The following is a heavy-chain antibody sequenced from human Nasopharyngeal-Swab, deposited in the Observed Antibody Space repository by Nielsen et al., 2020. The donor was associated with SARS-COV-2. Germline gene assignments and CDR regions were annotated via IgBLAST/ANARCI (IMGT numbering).Heavy chain of an antibody. Sequence: GESLKISCEASGFTFTTSSMNWVRQASGKGLEWVSPISTTSNYISYGDSVKGRFTISRDNAKNSLYLQMNSLRAEDTAVYYCVRDEDVVGTTFWYWGQGTLVTVSS. J-gene: IGHJ4*02. CDR2: ISTTSNYI. CDR3: VRDEDVVGTTFWY. D-gene: IGHD1-1*01. V-gene: IGHV3-21*01. CDR1: GFTFTTSS.